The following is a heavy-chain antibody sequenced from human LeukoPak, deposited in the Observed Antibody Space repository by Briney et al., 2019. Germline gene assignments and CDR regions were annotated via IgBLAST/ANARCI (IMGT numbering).Heavy chain of an antibody. V-gene: IGHV1-46*01. CDR3: ARADFGVHS. CDR1: GYTFTSYY. J-gene: IGHJ5*02. D-gene: IGHD4-17*01. CDR2: INPSGGST. Sequence: GASVKVSCKASGYTFTSYYIHWVRQAPGQGLEWMGIINPSGGSTSYAQKFQGRVTMTTDTSTSRVYMELSSLRSEDTAVYYCARADFGVHSWGQGTLVTVSS.